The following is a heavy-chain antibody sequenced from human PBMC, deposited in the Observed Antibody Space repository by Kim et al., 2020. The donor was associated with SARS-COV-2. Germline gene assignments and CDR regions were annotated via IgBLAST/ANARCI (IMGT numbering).Heavy chain of an antibody. CDR2: VYFSGTT. Sequence: SETLSLTCTVSGDSMSADYWNWIRKPPGKGLDWIGYVYFSGTTSYNPSLKSRVTISIDMSKTQFSLKLNSLTAADTAAYYCARHKAPVRFISNWG. CDR3: ARHKAPVRFISN. CDR1: GDSMSADY. V-gene: IGHV4-59*08. D-gene: IGHD3-3*02. J-gene: IGHJ1*01.